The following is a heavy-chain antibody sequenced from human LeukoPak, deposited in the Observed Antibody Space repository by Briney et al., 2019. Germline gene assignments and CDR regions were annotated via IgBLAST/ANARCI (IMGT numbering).Heavy chain of an antibody. D-gene: IGHD3-10*01. CDR3: ARAGAYYGSGSYSPLDY. J-gene: IGHJ4*02. CDR2: ISYDGSNK. Sequence: GRSLRLSCAASGFTFSSYAMHWVRQAPGKGLEWVAVISYDGSNKYYADSVKGRFTISRDNSKNTLYLQMNSLRAEDTAVYYCARAGAYYGSGSYSPLDYWGQGTLVTVSS. V-gene: IGHV3-30-3*01. CDR1: GFTFSSYA.